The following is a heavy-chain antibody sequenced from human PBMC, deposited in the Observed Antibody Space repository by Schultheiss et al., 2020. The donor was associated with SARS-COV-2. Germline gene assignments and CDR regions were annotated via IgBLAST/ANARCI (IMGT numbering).Heavy chain of an antibody. J-gene: IGHJ4*02. CDR3: ARDYSSGYLDY. CDR1: GGSISSYY. CDR2: IYYSGST. D-gene: IGHD6-19*01. V-gene: IGHV4-59*01. Sequence: SETLSLTCTVSGGSISSYYWSWIRQHPGKGLEWIGYIYYSGSTNYNPSLKSRVTISVDTSKNQFSLKLSSVTAADTAVYYCARDYSSGYLDYWGQGTLVTVSS.